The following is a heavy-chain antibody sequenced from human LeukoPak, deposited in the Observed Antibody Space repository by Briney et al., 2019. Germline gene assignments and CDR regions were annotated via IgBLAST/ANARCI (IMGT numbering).Heavy chain of an antibody. J-gene: IGHJ4*02. V-gene: IGHV3-30-3*01. D-gene: IGHD6-6*01. CDR2: ITYDGTNK. Sequence: GGSLRLSCAASGFTFGSYALHWVRQAPGKGLEWLAIITYDGTNKYYADSVKGRFTISRDNSKNTLFLQMNSLRAEDTAVYYCARVEYSSSPHFDYWGQGTLVTVSS. CDR3: ARVEYSSSPHFDY. CDR1: GFTFGSYA.